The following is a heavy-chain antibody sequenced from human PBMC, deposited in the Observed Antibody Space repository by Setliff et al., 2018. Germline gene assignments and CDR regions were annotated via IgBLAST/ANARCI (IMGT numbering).Heavy chain of an antibody. J-gene: IGHJ4*02. CDR3: ARGQATSSRSSLVY. Sequence: SETLSLTCTVSGGSISSYYWSWIRQPPGKGLEWIGYIYYSGGTSYNPSLKSRVTISVDTSKNQFSLNLSSVTAADTAVYYCARGQATSSRSSLVYWGQGILVTVSS. CDR1: GGSISSYY. CDR2: IYYSGGT. V-gene: IGHV4-59*01. D-gene: IGHD6-6*01.